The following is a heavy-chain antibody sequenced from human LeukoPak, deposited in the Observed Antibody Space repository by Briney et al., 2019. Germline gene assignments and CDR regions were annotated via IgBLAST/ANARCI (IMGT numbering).Heavy chain of an antibody. V-gene: IGHV3-21*01. CDR1: GFTFSSYT. Sequence: PGGSLRLSCAASGFTFSSYTMYWVRQAPGKGLEWVSFISSSSTYIYYADSVKGRFTISGDNAKNSLYLQMNSLRAEDTAVYYCAKDDDYYYGMDVWGQGTTVTVSS. J-gene: IGHJ6*02. CDR2: ISSSSTYI. CDR3: AKDDDYYYGMDV.